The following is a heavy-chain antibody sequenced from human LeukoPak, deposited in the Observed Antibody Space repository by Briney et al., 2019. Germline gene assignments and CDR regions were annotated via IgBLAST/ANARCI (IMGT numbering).Heavy chain of an antibody. Sequence: PGGSLRLSCAPSGFTVSSNYMSWVRQAPGKGLEWVSVIYSGGSTYYADSVKGRFTISRDNSKNTLYLQMNSLRAEDTAVYYCASPYSSGWIDYWGQGTLVTVSS. V-gene: IGHV3-66*01. D-gene: IGHD6-19*01. CDR2: IYSGGST. CDR3: ASPYSSGWIDY. J-gene: IGHJ4*02. CDR1: GFTVSSNY.